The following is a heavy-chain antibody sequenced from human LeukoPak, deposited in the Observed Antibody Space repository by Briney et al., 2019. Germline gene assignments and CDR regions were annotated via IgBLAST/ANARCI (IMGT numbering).Heavy chain of an antibody. D-gene: IGHD6-19*01. CDR2: ISSSGSTI. J-gene: IGHJ4*02. V-gene: IGHV3-48*03. CDR1: GFTFSSYE. CDR3: ASSGWYGDYFGY. Sequence: GGSLRLSCAASGFTFSSYEMNWVRQAPGKGLEWVSYISSSGSTIYYADSVKGRFTISRDNTKNSLYLQMNSLRAEDTAVYYCASSGWYGDYFGYWGQGTLVTVSS.